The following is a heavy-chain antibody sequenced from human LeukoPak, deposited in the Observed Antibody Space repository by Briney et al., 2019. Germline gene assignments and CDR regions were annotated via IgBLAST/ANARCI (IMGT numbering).Heavy chain of an antibody. V-gene: IGHV1-2*02. Sequence: ASVKVSCKASVYTFTGYYMHWVRQAPGQGLEWMGWINPNSGGTNYAQKFQGRVTMTRDTSISTAYMELSRLRSDDTAVYYCAREVSYGGIYYYYGMDVWGQGTTVTVSS. D-gene: IGHD4/OR15-4a*01. CDR1: VYTFTGYY. CDR3: AREVSYGGIYYYYGMDV. J-gene: IGHJ6*02. CDR2: INPNSGGT.